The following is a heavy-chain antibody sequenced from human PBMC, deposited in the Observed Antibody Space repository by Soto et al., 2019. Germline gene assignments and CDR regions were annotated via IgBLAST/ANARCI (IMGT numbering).Heavy chain of an antibody. V-gene: IGHV3-9*02. CDR3: ARGPPGGYDGSFDY. CDR1: GFTSDDYA. D-gene: IGHD3-16*01. Sequence: PWGSLRLSCSASGFTSDDYAMHWVRQAPGKGLDWVSGISWNSGKLGYADSVKGRFTISRDNAKNSLDLQMNSLRTEDTALYYCARGPPGGYDGSFDYWGQGTLVTVSS. J-gene: IGHJ4*02. CDR2: ISWNSGKL.